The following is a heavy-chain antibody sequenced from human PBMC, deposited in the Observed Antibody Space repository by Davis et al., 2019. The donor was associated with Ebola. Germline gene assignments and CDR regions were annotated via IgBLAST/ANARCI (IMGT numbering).Heavy chain of an antibody. CDR2: IIPILGIA. V-gene: IGHV1-69*10. J-gene: IGHJ4*02. CDR1: GGTFSSYA. D-gene: IGHD3-3*01. Sequence: SVKVSCKASGGTFSSYAISWVRQAPGQGLEWMGGIIPILGIANYAQKFQGRVTITADESTSTAYMELRSLRSDDTAVYYCARDPYTYYDFWSGYWMGAHFDYWGQGTLVTVSS. CDR3: ARDPYTYYDFWSGYWMGAHFDY.